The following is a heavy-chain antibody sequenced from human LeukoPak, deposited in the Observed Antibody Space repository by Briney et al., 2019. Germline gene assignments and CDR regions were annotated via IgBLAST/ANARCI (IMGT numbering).Heavy chain of an antibody. V-gene: IGHV4-31*03. CDR1: GGSISSGGYY. CDR2: IYYSGST. Sequence: TSETLSLTCTVSGGSISSGGYYWSWIRHPPGRGLEWIGYIYYSGSTYYNPSLKSRVTISVDTSKNQFSLKLSSVTAADTAVYYCARGERYFDYFDYWGQGTLVTVSS. CDR3: ARGERYFDYFDY. D-gene: IGHD3-9*01. J-gene: IGHJ4*02.